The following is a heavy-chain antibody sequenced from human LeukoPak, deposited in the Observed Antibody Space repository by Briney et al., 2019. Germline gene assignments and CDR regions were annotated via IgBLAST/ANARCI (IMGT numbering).Heavy chain of an antibody. Sequence: PSETLSLTCTVSGGSISSYYWSWIRQPPGKGLEWIGYIYYSGSTNYNPSLKSRVTISVDTSRNQFSLKLSSVTAADTAVYYCATGGKRGRVAFDIWGQGTMVTVSS. CDR3: ATGGKRGRVAFDI. J-gene: IGHJ3*02. CDR2: IYYSGST. V-gene: IGHV4-59*01. D-gene: IGHD3-16*01. CDR1: GGSISSYY.